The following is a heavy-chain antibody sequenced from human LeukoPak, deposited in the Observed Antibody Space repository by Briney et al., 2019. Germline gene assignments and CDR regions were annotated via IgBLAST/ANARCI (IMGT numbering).Heavy chain of an antibody. Sequence: ASVKVSCKASGYTFSGYYLHWVRQAPGQGLEWMGWINPNSGDTGYAQRFQGRVTMTRDTSISTAYMELSRLRSDDTAVYYCARRGSPDWFDPWGQGTLVTVSS. CDR1: GYTFSGYY. V-gene: IGHV1-2*02. CDR2: INPNSGDT. D-gene: IGHD3-10*01. J-gene: IGHJ5*02. CDR3: ARRGSPDWFDP.